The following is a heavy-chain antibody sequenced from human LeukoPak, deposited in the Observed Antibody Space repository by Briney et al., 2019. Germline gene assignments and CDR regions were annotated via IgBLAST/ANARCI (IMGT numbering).Heavy chain of an antibody. J-gene: IGHJ5*02. CDR1: GFTFSSYA. D-gene: IGHD2-2*02. CDR2: ISYDGSNK. V-gene: IGHV3-30-3*01. CDR3: ARVVGYCSSTSCYTSWFDP. Sequence: GGSLRLSCAASGFTFSSYAMHWVRQAPGKGLEWVAVISYDGSNKYYADSVKGRFTISRDNSKNTLYLQMNSLRAEDTAVYYCARVVGYCSSTSCYTSWFDPWGQGTLVTVSS.